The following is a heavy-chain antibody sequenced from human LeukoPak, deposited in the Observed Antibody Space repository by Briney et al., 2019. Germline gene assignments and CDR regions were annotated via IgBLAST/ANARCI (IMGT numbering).Heavy chain of an antibody. Sequence: SVKVSCKASGGTFSSYAISWVRQAPGQGPEWMGGIIPIFGTANYAQKFQGRVTITADEPTSTAYMELSSLRSEDTAVYYCARPRAVTTGYYYGMDVWGQGTTVTVSS. D-gene: IGHD4-17*01. V-gene: IGHV1-69*13. J-gene: IGHJ6*02. CDR3: ARPRAVTTGYYYGMDV. CDR2: IIPIFGTA. CDR1: GGTFSSYA.